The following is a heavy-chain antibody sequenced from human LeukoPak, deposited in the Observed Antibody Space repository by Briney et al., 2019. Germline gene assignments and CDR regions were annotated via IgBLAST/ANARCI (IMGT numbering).Heavy chain of an antibody. V-gene: IGHV1-2*02. CDR3: ANTYCSGGSCYG. CDR1: GYTFTGYF. J-gene: IGHJ4*02. Sequence: ASVKVSCKASGYTFTGYFMHWVRQAPGQGLEWMGWINPNSGGTNYAQKFQGRVTMTRDTSISTAYMALSRLGSDDTAVYYCANTYCSGGSCYGWGQGTLVTVSS. D-gene: IGHD2-15*01. CDR2: INPNSGGT.